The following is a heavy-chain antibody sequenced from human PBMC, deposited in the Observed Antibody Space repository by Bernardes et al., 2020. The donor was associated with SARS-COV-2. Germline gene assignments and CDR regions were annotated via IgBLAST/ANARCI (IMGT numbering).Heavy chain of an antibody. D-gene: IGHD2-15*01. Sequence: SVKVSCKTSGFTFSTYALQWVRQTRGQRLEWIGWYIVGGGNTNYAPNFQERVTISMDMSTSTGYMELSSVRSEDTAVYYCAAVNVPLPGSDYWGQGTLVTVAS. CDR2: YIVGGGNT. CDR3: AAVNVPLPGSDY. CDR1: GFTFSTYA. V-gene: IGHV1-58*01. J-gene: IGHJ4*02.